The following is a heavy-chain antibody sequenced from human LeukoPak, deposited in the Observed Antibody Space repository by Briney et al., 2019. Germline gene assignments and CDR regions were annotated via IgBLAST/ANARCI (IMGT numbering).Heavy chain of an antibody. V-gene: IGHV3-23*01. CDR3: AGGGQLLSFDY. J-gene: IGHJ4*02. CDR1: GFTFSSYA. Sequence: GGSLRLSCAASGFTFSSYAMSWVRQAPGKGMEWVSAISGSGGSTYYADSVKGRFTISRDNSKNTLYLQMNSLRAEDTAVYYCAGGGQLLSFDYWGQGTLVTVSS. CDR2: ISGSGGST. D-gene: IGHD2-2*01.